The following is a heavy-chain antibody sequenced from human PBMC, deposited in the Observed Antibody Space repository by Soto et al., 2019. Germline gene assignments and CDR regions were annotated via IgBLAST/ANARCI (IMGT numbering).Heavy chain of an antibody. CDR2: INPRGGGT. V-gene: IGHV1-46*03. D-gene: IGHD3-22*01. Sequence: ASVKVSCKTSGYIFTDHYIQWVRQAPGQGLEWMGMINPRGGGTTYTEGFQGRVAMTRDTSTSTVYMELSSLTPEDTAVYYCGRDSGDYYDGSNRPYNAFDKLGQGTLVTVSS. J-gene: IGHJ3*02. CDR3: GRDSGDYYDGSNRPYNAFDK. CDR1: GYIFTDHY.